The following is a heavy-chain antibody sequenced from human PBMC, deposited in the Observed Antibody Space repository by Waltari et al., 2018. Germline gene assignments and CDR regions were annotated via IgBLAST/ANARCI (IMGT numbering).Heavy chain of an antibody. CDR2: IYHSGST. J-gene: IGHJ4*02. D-gene: IGHD6-19*01. CDR1: GYSISSGYY. Sequence: CAVSGYSISSGYYWGWIRQPPGKGLEWIGSIYHSGSTYYNPSLKSRVTISVDTSKNQFSLKLSSVTAADTAVYYCARRPTAVAGHLDYWGQGTLVTVSS. V-gene: IGHV4-38-2*01. CDR3: ARRPTAVAGHLDY.